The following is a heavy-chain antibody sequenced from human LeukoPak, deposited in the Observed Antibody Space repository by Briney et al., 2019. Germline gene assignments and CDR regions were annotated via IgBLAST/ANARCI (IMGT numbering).Heavy chain of an antibody. V-gene: IGHV3-30-3*01. J-gene: IGHJ4*02. D-gene: IGHD3-10*01. CDR2: ISYDGSNE. Sequence: GGSLRLSCAASGFTFSSYAMHWVRQAPGKGLEWVAVISYDGSNEYYADSVKGRFTISRDNSKNTLYLQMNSLRAEDTAVYYCARDVVWFGELLFWGQGTLVTVSS. CDR1: GFTFSSYA. CDR3: ARDVVWFGELLF.